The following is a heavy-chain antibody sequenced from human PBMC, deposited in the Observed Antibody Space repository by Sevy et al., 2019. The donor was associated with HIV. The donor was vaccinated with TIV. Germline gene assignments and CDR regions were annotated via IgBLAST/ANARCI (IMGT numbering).Heavy chain of an antibody. J-gene: IGHJ4*02. CDR2: ISSTSSAI. CDR1: GLTFSTYS. Sequence: GGSLRLSCAASGLTFSTYSMNWVRQAPGKGLEWVSYISSTSSAIYYADSVKGRFTISRDNAKNSLYLQMNSLRAEDTAVYYCASPLPFYYGSGSEEFDDWGRGTLVTVSS. D-gene: IGHD3-10*01. CDR3: ASPLPFYYGSGSEEFDD. V-gene: IGHV3-48*01.